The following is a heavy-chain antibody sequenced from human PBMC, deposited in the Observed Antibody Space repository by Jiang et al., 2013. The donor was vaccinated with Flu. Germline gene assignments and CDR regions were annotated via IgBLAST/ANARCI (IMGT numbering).Heavy chain of an antibody. D-gene: IGHD2-2*01. Sequence: SCKASGGTFSSYAISWVRQAPGQGLEWMGGIIPIFGTANYAQKFQGRVTITADESTSTAYMELSSLRSEDTAVYYCARGFPCSSTSCYFGYWGQGTLVTVSS. CDR2: IIPIFGTA. J-gene: IGHJ4*02. CDR1: GGTFSSYA. V-gene: IGHV1-69*01. CDR3: ARGFPCSSTSCYFGY.